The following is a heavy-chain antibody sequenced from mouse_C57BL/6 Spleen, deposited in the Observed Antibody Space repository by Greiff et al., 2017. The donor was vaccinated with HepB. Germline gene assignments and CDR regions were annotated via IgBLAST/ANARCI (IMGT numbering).Heavy chain of an antibody. D-gene: IGHD1-1*01. CDR2: INPSSGYT. V-gene: IGHV1-7*01. J-gene: IGHJ2*01. Sequence: VQLQQSGAELAKPGASVKLSCKASGYTFTSYWMHWVKQRPGQGLEWIGYINPSSGYTKTNQKFKAKATLPAEKSSSTAYMQLSSLTDEDSAVYYCARSTTVAYFDYWGQGTTLTVSS. CDR1: GYTFTSYW. CDR3: ARSTTVAYFDY.